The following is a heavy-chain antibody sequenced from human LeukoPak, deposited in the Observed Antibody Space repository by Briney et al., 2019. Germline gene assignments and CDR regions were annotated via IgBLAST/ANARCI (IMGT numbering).Heavy chain of an antibody. CDR1: GGSFSGYY. J-gene: IGHJ4*02. CDR3: ARSTRDTPDY. V-gene: IGHV4-34*01. D-gene: IGHD2-15*01. Sequence: SETLSLTCAVYGGSFSGYYWSWIRRPPGKGLEWIGEINHSGSTNYNPSLKSRVTISVDTSKNQFSLKLSSVTAADTAVYYCARSTRDTPDYWGQGTLVTVSS. CDR2: INHSGST.